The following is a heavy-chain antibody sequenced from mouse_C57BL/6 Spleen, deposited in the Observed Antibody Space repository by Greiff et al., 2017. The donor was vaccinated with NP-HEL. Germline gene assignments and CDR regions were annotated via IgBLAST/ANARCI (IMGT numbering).Heavy chain of an antibody. CDR3: ARQDWAFDY. CDR1: GFTFSDYG. CDR2: ISSGSSTI. J-gene: IGHJ2*01. Sequence: EVQVVESGGGLVKPGGSLTLSCAASGFTFSDYGMHWVRQAPEKGLEWVAYISSGSSTIYYADTVKGRFTISRDNAKNTLFLQMTSLRSEDTAMYYCARQDWAFDYWGQGTTLTVSS. D-gene: IGHD4-1*01. V-gene: IGHV5-17*01.